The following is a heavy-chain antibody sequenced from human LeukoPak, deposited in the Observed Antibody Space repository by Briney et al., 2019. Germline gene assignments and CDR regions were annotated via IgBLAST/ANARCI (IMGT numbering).Heavy chain of an antibody. Sequence: ASVKVSCKASGYTFTSYDINWVRQATGQGLEWMGWMNPNSGNTGYAQKFQGRVTMTRNTSISTAYMELSSLRSEDTAVYYCARYGSGRYYYYYGMDVWGQGTTVTVSS. CDR1: GYTFTSYD. D-gene: IGHD3-10*01. V-gene: IGHV1-8*01. J-gene: IGHJ6*02. CDR3: ARYGSGRYYYYYGMDV. CDR2: MNPNSGNT.